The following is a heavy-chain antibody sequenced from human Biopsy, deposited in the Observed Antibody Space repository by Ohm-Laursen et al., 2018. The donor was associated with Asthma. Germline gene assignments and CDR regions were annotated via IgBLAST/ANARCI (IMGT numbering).Heavy chain of an antibody. V-gene: IGHV1-24*01. CDR3: ASDFPKDYVRYNFQF. CDR2: HDHEEGGT. D-gene: IGHD4-17*01. CDR1: GYSPTDLS. J-gene: IGHJ4*02. Sequence: SVKVSCKFSGYSPTDLSMHWVRQAPGQGLEWMGGHDHEEGGTVNARRFQGRVTMTEDTSTDTAYMELSSLSSDDTAVYYCASDFPKDYVRYNFQFWGQGTLVTVSS.